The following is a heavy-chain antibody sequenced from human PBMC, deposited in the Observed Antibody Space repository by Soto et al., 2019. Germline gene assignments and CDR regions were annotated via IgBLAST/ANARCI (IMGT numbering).Heavy chain of an antibody. Sequence: QVQLVQSGAEMKEPGASVRVSCKASGYSFTTHSLHWARQAPGQGLEWMGWIIVSHGSPRYAPQFQGRLTFGTDTLTTTAYMQLTRLTPEDSAVYYCAREPEDGVPGDFWGQGTPVVVSS. J-gene: IGHJ4*02. CDR3: AREPEDGVPGDF. D-gene: IGHD2-8*01. V-gene: IGHV1-3*01. CDR2: IIVSHGSP. CDR1: GYSFTTHS.